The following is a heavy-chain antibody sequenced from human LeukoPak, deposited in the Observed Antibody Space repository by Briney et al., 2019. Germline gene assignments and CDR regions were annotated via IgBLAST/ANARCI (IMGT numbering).Heavy chain of an antibody. J-gene: IGHJ2*01. CDR1: GGSISSGSYY. D-gene: IGHD6-19*01. CDR3: ARLAKPYSSGWYWYFDL. Sequence: SETLSLTCTVSGGSISSGSYYWSWIRQPAGKGLEWIGRIYTSGSTNYNPSLKSRVTISVDTSKNQFSLKLSSVTAADTAVYYCARLAKPYSSGWYWYFDLWGRGTLVTVSS. CDR2: IYTSGST. V-gene: IGHV4-61*02.